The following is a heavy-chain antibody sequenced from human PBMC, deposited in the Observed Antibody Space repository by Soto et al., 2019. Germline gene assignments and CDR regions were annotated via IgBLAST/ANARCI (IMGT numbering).Heavy chain of an antibody. CDR2: IWYDGSNK. CDR1: GFTFSSYG. J-gene: IGHJ4*02. V-gene: IGHV3-33*01. Sequence: GGSLRLSCAASGFTFSSYGMHWVRQAPGKGLEWVAVIWYDGSNKYCADSVKGRFTISRDNSKNTLYLQMNSLRAEDTAVYYCPRDRSGPFDNWAQGTLVTVSS. D-gene: IGHD3-10*01. CDR3: PRDRSGPFDN.